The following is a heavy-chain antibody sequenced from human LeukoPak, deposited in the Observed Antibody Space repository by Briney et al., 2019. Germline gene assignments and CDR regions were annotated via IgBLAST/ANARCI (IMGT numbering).Heavy chain of an antibody. J-gene: IGHJ4*02. CDR1: GFTLDDYA. V-gene: IGHV3-9*01. CDR2: ISWNSGSI. Sequence: GGSLRLSCAASGFTLDDYAMHWVRQAPGKGLEWASGISWNSGSIGYADSVKGRFTISRDNAKNSLYLRMNSLRAEDTALYYCAREKFGELFSVYYFDYWGQGTLVTVSS. CDR3: AREKFGELFSVYYFDY. D-gene: IGHD3-10*01.